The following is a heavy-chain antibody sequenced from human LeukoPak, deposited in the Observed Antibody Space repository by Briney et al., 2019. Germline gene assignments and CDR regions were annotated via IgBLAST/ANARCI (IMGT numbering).Heavy chain of an antibody. J-gene: IGHJ4*02. Sequence: GESLKISCKGSGYNFASHWIAWVRQMPGEGLEWVGIIWPGDSTTRYSPSFQGQVTISADKSISTAYLQWSSLKASDTAMYYCARIDSGYSYGYYFDYWGQGTLVTVSS. CDR1: GYNFASHW. D-gene: IGHD5-18*01. CDR2: IWPGDSTT. CDR3: ARIDSGYSYGYYFDY. V-gene: IGHV5-51*01.